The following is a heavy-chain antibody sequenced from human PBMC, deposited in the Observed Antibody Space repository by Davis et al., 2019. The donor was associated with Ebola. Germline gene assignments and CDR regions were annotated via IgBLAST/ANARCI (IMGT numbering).Heavy chain of an antibody. Sequence: PGGSLRLSCAASGFTFSSYAMSWVRQAPGKGLEWVSAISGSGGSTYYADSVKGRFTISRDNSKNTLYLQMNSLRAEDTAVYYCAKDRDGIVTNYYYGMDVWGQGTTVTVSS. D-gene: IGHD1-26*01. J-gene: IGHJ6*02. V-gene: IGHV3-23*01. CDR2: ISGSGGST. CDR1: GFTFSSYA. CDR3: AKDRDGIVTNYYYGMDV.